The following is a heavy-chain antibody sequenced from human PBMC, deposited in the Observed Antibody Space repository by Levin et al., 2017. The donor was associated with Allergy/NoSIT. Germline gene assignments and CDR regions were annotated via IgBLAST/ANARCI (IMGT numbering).Heavy chain of an antibody. Sequence: RPGGSLRLSCAASGFTFSSYDMHWVRQAPGKGLEWVAAIGTAADTFYPDSVKGRFTISRENAMNSLYLEMNSLTAGDTAVYYCARDGAVAGRFMANWYFNLWGRGTLVTVSS. CDR1: GFTFSSYD. CDR2: IGTAADT. J-gene: IGHJ2*01. V-gene: IGHV3-13*01. CDR3: ARDGAVAGRFMANWYFNL. D-gene: IGHD6-19*01.